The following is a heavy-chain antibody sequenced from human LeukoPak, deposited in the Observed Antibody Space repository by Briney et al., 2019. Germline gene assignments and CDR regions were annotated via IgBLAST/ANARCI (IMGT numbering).Heavy chain of an antibody. CDR3: ARVFSQTSPYNWFDP. Sequence: PSETLSLTCTVSGYSISSGYYWGWIRQPPGKGLEWIGSIYHSGSTNYNPSLKSRVTISVDTSKNQFSLKLSSVTAADTAVYYCARVFSQTSPYNWFDPWGQGTLVTVSS. D-gene: IGHD3-9*01. V-gene: IGHV4-38-2*02. CDR2: IYHSGST. J-gene: IGHJ5*02. CDR1: GYSISSGYY.